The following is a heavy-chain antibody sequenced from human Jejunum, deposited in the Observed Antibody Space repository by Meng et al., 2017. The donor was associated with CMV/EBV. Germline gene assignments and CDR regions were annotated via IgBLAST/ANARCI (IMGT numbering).Heavy chain of an antibody. Sequence: RRLSCAASGIILSNYAMSWVRQTPGKGLEWVSAISGSGTATYYADSVKGRFTISRDNSENTLFLQMNSLRVDDTAIYYCAKDMTFDPWGQGTLVTVSS. D-gene: IGHD3-16*01. J-gene: IGHJ5*02. CDR1: GIILSNYA. CDR3: AKDMTFDP. CDR2: ISGSGTAT. V-gene: IGHV3-23*01.